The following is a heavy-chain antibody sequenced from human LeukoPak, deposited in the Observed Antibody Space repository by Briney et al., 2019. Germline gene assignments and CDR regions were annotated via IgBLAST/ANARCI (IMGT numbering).Heavy chain of an antibody. D-gene: IGHD6-19*01. J-gene: IGHJ4*02. CDR2: ISGSGDST. Sequence: GGSLRLSCAASGFTFSNYAMSWVRQAPGKGLEWVSAISGSGDSTFYTDSVKGRFTISRDNSKNTLYLQMKSLRAEDTAVYYCVKDSVVVAGLVNYFDSWGQGTLVTVSS. V-gene: IGHV3-23*01. CDR1: GFTFSNYA. CDR3: VKDSVVVAGLVNYFDS.